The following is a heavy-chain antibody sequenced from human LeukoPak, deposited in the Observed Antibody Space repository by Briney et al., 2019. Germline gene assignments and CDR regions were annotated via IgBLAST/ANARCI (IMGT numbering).Heavy chain of an antibody. D-gene: IGHD6-13*01. CDR3: ARRLGSSWYEGLNWFDP. Sequence: SETLSLTCTVSGGSISSSSYYWGWIRQPPGKGLEWIGSIXYSGSTYYNPSLKSRVTISVDTSKNQFSLKLSSVTAADTAVYYCARRLGSSWYEGLNWFDPWGQGTLVTVSS. J-gene: IGHJ5*02. V-gene: IGHV4-39*01. CDR2: IXYSGST. CDR1: GGSISSSSYY.